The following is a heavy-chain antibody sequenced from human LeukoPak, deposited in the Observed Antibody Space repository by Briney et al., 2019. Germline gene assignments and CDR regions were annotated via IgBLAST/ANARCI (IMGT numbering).Heavy chain of an antibody. CDR3: ARVPSSISSTTIIFYYFDY. V-gene: IGHV3-11*06. J-gene: IGHJ4*02. CDR1: GFTFSDYY. CDR2: ISSSSSYT. Sequence: GGPLRLSCAASGFTFSDYYMSWIRQAPGKGLEWVSYISSSSSYTNYADSVKGRFTISRDNAKNSLYLQMNSLRAEDTAVYYCARVPSSISSTTIIFYYFDYWGQGTLVTVSS. D-gene: IGHD2-2*01.